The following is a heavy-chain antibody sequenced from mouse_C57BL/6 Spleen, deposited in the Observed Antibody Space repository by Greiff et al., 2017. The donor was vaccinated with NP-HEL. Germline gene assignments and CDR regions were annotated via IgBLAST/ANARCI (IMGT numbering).Heavy chain of an antibody. CDR2: ISYDGSN. J-gene: IGHJ2*01. CDR3: ARDEGTYLDY. V-gene: IGHV3-6*01. Sequence: EVKLMESGPGLVKPSQSLSLTCSVTGYSITSGYYWNWIRQFPGNKLEWMGYISYDGSNNYNPSLKNRISITRGTSKNQFFLKLNSVTTEDTATYYCARDEGTYLDYWGQGTTLTVSS. CDR1: GYSITSGYY. D-gene: IGHD3-3*01.